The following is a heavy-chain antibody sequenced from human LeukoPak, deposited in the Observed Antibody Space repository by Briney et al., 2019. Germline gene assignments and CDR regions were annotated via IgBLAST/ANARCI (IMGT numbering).Heavy chain of an antibody. CDR2: INPKSGGT. J-gene: IGHJ3*02. Sequence: PWASVKVSCKASGYTFTGYYMHWVRQAPGQGLEWMGWINPKSGGTNYAQKFQGRVTMTRDTSISTAYMELSRLRSDDTAVYYCARNAQYSYVRGNAFDIWGQGTMVTVSS. V-gene: IGHV1-2*02. CDR1: GYTFTGYY. CDR3: ARNAQYSYVRGNAFDI. D-gene: IGHD5-18*01.